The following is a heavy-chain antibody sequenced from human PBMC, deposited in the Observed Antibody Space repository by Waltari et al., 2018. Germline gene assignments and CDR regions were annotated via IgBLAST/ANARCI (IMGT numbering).Heavy chain of an antibody. V-gene: IGHV4-38-2*01. CDR2: IYHSGST. D-gene: IGHD6-6*01. CDR3: ARHSSVRYFDY. J-gene: IGHJ4*02. CDR1: GYSISSGYY. Sequence: QVQLQESGPGLVQPSETLSLTCAVSGYSISSGYYWGWSRQPPVKGLEWIGSIYHSGSTYYNPALKSRVTISVDTSKNQFSLRLSSVTAADTAVYYCARHSSVRYFDYWGQGTLGTGSS.